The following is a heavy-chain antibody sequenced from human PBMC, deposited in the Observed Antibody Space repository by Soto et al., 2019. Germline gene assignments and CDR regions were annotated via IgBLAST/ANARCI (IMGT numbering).Heavy chain of an antibody. J-gene: IGHJ4*02. D-gene: IGHD2-15*01. Sequence: GGSLRLSCAASGFTFSSYAMSWVRQAPGKGLEWVSAISGSGGSTYYADSVKGRFTISRDNSKNTLYLQMNSLRAEDTAVYYCAKTPLGYCSGGSCYSMWYFDYWGQQT. V-gene: IGHV3-23*01. CDR3: AKTPLGYCSGGSCYSMWYFDY. CDR1: GFTFSSYA. CDR2: ISGSGGST.